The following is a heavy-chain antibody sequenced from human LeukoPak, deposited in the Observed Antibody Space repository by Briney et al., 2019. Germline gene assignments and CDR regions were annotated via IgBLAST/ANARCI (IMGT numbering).Heavy chain of an antibody. Sequence: GGSLRLSCAASGFIFSSYGMSWVRQAPGKGLEWVSVISGSGGNTYYADSVKGRFTISRDNSKNTLYLQMNSLRAEDTAVYYCAKGAIAAAGNRLDYWGQGTLVTVSS. D-gene: IGHD6-13*01. CDR2: ISGSGGNT. V-gene: IGHV3-23*01. CDR1: GFIFSSYG. J-gene: IGHJ4*02. CDR3: AKGAIAAAGNRLDY.